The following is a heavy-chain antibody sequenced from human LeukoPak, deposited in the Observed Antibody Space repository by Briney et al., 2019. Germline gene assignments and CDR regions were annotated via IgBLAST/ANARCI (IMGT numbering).Heavy chain of an antibody. CDR2: INPNSGGT. D-gene: IGHD1-1*01. J-gene: IGHJ3*02. V-gene: IGHV1-2*02. CDR3: ARDPGWNDQGAFDI. CDR1: GYTFTGYY. Sequence: ASVKVSCKASGYTFTGYYMHWVRQAPGQGLEWMGWINPNSGGTNYAQKFQGRVTMTRDTSISTAYMELSRLRSDDTAVYYCARDPGWNDQGAFDIWGQGTMVTVSS.